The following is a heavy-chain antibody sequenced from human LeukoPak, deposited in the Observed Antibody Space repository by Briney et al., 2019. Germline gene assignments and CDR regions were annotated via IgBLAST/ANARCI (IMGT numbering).Heavy chain of an antibody. CDR3: ARGVLLQSWFDP. CDR1: GYSISSGYY. D-gene: IGHD3-10*01. J-gene: IGHJ5*02. V-gene: IGHV4-38-2*01. Sequence: PSETLSLTCAVSGYSISSGYYWGWIRQPPGKGLEWMGSIYHSGSTYYNPSLKSRVTISVDTSKNQFSLKLSSVTAADTAVYYCARGVLLQSWFDPWGQGTLVTVSS. CDR2: IYHSGST.